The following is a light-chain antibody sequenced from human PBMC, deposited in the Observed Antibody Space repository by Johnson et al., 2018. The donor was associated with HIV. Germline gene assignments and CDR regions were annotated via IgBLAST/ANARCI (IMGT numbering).Light chain of an antibody. Sequence: QSVLTQPPSVSAAPGQKVTISCSGSSSNIGNNYVSWYQQLPGTAPKLLIYDNNKRPSGIPDRFSGSKSGTSATLGITGLQTGDEADFYCGTWDTSMSVYVFGTGTKFTV. J-gene: IGLJ1*01. CDR3: GTWDTSMSVYV. V-gene: IGLV1-51*01. CDR2: DNN. CDR1: SSNIGNNY.